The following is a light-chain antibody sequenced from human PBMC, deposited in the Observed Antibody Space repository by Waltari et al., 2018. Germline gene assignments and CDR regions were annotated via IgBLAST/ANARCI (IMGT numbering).Light chain of an antibody. CDR1: QSISTW. Sequence: DIQMTQSPSTLSAFVGDRVTITCRASQSISTWLAWYQQKPGKAPKLLIYKAATLDSGGPSRISGSGAGTKVSITISSLQPADFGTYYCQQYDSNSRTFGQGTRVEIK. CDR2: KAA. CDR3: QQYDSNSRT. J-gene: IGKJ1*01. V-gene: IGKV1-5*03.